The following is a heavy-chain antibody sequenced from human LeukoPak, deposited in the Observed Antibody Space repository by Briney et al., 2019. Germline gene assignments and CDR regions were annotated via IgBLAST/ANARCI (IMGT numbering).Heavy chain of an antibody. V-gene: IGHV1-2*02. CDR1: GYRFSGYF. D-gene: IGHD5-12*01. CDR2: IKPDTGRT. J-gene: IGHJ4*02. CDR3: ARLIIGATRGLDY. Sequence: ASVKVSCKASGYRFSGYFIHWVRQAPGQGLEWMGWIKPDTGRTNYARKFQGRVTMTSDRSVSAASMELSGLRPDDTALYYCARLIIGATRGLDYWGQGTLVTVSS.